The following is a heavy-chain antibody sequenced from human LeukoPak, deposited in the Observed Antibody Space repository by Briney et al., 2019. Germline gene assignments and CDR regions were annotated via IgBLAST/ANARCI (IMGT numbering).Heavy chain of an antibody. CDR2: ISSSGGST. Sequence: GGSLRLSCAASGFTFSNYAMSWVRQAPGKGLEWVSAISSSGGSTYYADSVKGRFTISRDSSKNTLYLQMNSLRAEDTAVYYCAKLSTFGDLSRVRFDPWGQGTLVTVSS. V-gene: IGHV3-23*01. CDR1: GFTFSNYA. D-gene: IGHD3-10*01. J-gene: IGHJ5*02. CDR3: AKLSTFGDLSRVRFDP.